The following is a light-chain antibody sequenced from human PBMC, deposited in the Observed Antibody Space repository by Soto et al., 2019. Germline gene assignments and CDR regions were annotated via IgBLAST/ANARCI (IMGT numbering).Light chain of an antibody. CDR1: SSDVGGYNY. CDR2: DVS. V-gene: IGLV2-14*03. Sequence: QSALTQPASVSGSPGQSITISCTGTSSDVGGYNYVSWYQQYPGKAPKVMIYDVSNRPSGVSNRFSGSKSCNTASLTISGLQAEDEADYYCSSYTSNSTLFVFGAGTKLTVL. CDR3: SSYTSNSTLFV. J-gene: IGLJ1*01.